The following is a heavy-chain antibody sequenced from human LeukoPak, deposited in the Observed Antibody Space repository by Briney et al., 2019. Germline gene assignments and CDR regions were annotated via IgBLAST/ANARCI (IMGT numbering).Heavy chain of an antibody. D-gene: IGHD2-15*01. CDR1: GSIFANAW. Sequence: PGGSLRLSCAVSGSIFANAWMSWVRQAPGKGLEWVANIKEDGSEKYYVDSVKGRFTISRDNAKNSLFLQVNSLRAEDTAVYYCARMTGGLWDYWGQGTLVTVSS. V-gene: IGHV3-7*03. J-gene: IGHJ4*02. CDR2: IKEDGSEK. CDR3: ARMTGGLWDY.